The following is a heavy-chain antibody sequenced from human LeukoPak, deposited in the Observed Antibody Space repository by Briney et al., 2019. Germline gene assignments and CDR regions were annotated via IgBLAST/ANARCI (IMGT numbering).Heavy chain of an antibody. D-gene: IGHD3-22*01. Sequence: GGSLRLSCAASGFTFSSYAMSWVRQAPGKGLEWVSAISGSGGSTYYADSVKSRFTISRDNSKNTLYLQMNSLRAEDTAVYYCAKDLYYYDSSGYYPFDYWGQGTLVTVSS. CDR1: GFTFSSYA. J-gene: IGHJ4*02. CDR2: ISGSGGST. V-gene: IGHV3-23*01. CDR3: AKDLYYYDSSGYYPFDY.